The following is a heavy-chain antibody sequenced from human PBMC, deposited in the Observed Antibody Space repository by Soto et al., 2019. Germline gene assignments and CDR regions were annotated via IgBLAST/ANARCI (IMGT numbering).Heavy chain of an antibody. J-gene: IGHJ4*02. D-gene: IGHD3-10*01. CDR3: ARDGGPLDYGSGSYFDY. Sequence: GESLKISCAASGFTFSSYGMHWVRQAPGKGLEWVAVIWYDGSNKYYADSVKGRFTISRDNSKNTLYLQMNSLRAEDTAVYYCARDGGPLDYGSGSYFDYWGQGTLVTVSS. CDR1: GFTFSSYG. CDR2: IWYDGSNK. V-gene: IGHV3-33*01.